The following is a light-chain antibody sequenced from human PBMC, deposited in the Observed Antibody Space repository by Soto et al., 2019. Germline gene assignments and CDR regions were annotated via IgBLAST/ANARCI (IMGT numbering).Light chain of an antibody. CDR2: DVN. J-gene: IGLJ3*02. CDR1: SRDVGGYNY. CDR3: RSYTARSTLVV. Sequence: QSALTQPASVSGSPGQSITISCTGTSRDVGGYNYVSWYQQHPGKAPKLMIYDVNNRPSGVSNRFSGSKSGNTASLTISGLQTEDEADYYCRSYTARSTLVVFGGGTKLTVL. V-gene: IGLV2-14*01.